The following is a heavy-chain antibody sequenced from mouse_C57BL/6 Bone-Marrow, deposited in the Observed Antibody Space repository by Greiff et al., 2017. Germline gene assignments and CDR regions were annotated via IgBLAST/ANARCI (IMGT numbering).Heavy chain of an antibody. Sequence: VQLQQSGPELVKPGASVKISCKASGYTFTDYYMNWVKQSHGKSLEWIGDINPNNGGTSYNQKFKGKATLTVDKSSSTAYMELRSLTSEDSAVYYCARWGYFDYWGQGTTRTVSS. CDR3: ARWGYFDY. CDR1: GYTFTDYY. V-gene: IGHV1-26*01. J-gene: IGHJ2*01. CDR2: INPNNGGT.